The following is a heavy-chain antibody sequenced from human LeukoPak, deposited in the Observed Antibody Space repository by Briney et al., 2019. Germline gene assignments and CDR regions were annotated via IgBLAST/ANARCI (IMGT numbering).Heavy chain of an antibody. D-gene: IGHD3-10*01. Sequence: ASVKVSCKASGGTFRSAAMSWVRQAPGQGLEWVGHIILMFGTTTYAQKFQGRVTITADESTRTVHMELNSLTSDDTAIYYCTRDGHKGSATFNYWGQGTLVIVSS. J-gene: IGHJ4*02. CDR1: GGTFRSAA. CDR2: IILMFGTT. CDR3: TRDGHKGSATFNY. V-gene: IGHV1-69*13.